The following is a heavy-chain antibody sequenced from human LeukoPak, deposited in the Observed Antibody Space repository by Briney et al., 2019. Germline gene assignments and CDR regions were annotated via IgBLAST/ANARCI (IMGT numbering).Heavy chain of an antibody. CDR1: GGTFSSYA. Sequence: SVKVSCKASGGTFSSYAISWVRQAPGQGLEWMGGIIPIFGTANYAQKFQGRVTITADESTSTAYMELSRLRSDDTAVYYCARGLWFGEFAPFDYWGQGTLVTVSS. CDR2: IIPIFGTA. V-gene: IGHV1-69*13. CDR3: ARGLWFGEFAPFDY. D-gene: IGHD3-10*01. J-gene: IGHJ4*02.